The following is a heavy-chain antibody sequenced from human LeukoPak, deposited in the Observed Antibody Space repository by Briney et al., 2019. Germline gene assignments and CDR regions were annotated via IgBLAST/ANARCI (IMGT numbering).Heavy chain of an antibody. V-gene: IGHV4-61*02. J-gene: IGHJ4*02. Sequence: SETLSLTCTVSGGSISSGSYYWSWIRQPAGKGLEWIGRIYTSGSTNYNPSLKSRVTISVDTSKNQFSLKLSSVTAADTAVYYCAREENDILTGYNYWGQGTLVTVSS. CDR3: AREENDILTGYNY. CDR1: GGSISSGSYY. D-gene: IGHD3-9*01. CDR2: IYTSGST.